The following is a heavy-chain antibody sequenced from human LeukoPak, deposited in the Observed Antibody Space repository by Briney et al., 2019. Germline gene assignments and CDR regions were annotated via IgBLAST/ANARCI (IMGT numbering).Heavy chain of an antibody. V-gene: IGHV2-26*01. D-gene: IGHD6-13*01. Sequence: SGPTLVNPTETPTLTCTVSGFSLSNARMGVSWIRQPPVKALEWLAHIFSNDEKSYSTSLKSRLTISKDTSKSQVVLTMTIMHPVDTATYYCARIGIVSSWYYYSCGMDVWGQGTTVTVAS. J-gene: IGHJ6*02. CDR3: ARIGIVSSWYYYSCGMDV. CDR1: GFSLSNARMG. CDR2: IFSNDEK.